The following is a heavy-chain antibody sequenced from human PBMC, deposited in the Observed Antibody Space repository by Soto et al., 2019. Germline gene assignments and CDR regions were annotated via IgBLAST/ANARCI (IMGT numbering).Heavy chain of an antibody. CDR2: IYYSGST. V-gene: IGHV4-30-4*01. Sequence: QVQLQESGPGLVKPSQTLSLTCTVSGGSISSGDYYWSWIRQPPGKGLEWIGYIYYSGSTYYNPSLKRRVTISVDTSKNQFSLKLSSVTAADTAVYYCARSEGSGYYSYYYGMDVWGQGTTVTVSS. CDR1: GGSISSGDYY. J-gene: IGHJ6*02. D-gene: IGHD3-22*01. CDR3: ARSEGSGYYSYYYGMDV.